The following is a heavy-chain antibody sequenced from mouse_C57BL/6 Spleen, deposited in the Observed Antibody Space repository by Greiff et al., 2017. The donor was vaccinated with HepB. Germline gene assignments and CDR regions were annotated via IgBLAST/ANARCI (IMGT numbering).Heavy chain of an antibody. V-gene: IGHV1-19*01. J-gene: IGHJ2*01. Sequence: EVQLQQSGPVLVKPGASVKMSCKASGYTFTDYYMNWVKQSHGKSLEWIGVINPYNGGTSYKQKLKGKATLTVDKTSSTAYMELNSLTSEDSAVYYCARDGSNYFDYWGQGTTLTVSS. CDR1: GYTFTDYY. CDR2: INPYNGGT. D-gene: IGHD1-1*01. CDR3: ARDGSNYFDY.